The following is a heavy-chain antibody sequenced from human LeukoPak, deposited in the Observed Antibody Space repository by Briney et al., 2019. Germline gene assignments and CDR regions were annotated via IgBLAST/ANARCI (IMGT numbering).Heavy chain of an antibody. D-gene: IGHD1-26*01. Sequence: SGGSLRLSCAASGFTFSSYAMSWVRQAPGKGLEWVSAISGSGGSTYYADSVKGRFTISRDNSKNTLYLQMNSLRAEDTAVYYCAKDPYSGSYSHWFDPWGQGTLVTVSS. CDR1: GFTFSSYA. J-gene: IGHJ5*02. V-gene: IGHV3-23*01. CDR2: ISGSGGST. CDR3: AKDPYSGSYSHWFDP.